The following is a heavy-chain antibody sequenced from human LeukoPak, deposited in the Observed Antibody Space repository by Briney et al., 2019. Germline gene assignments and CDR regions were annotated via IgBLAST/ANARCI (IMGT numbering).Heavy chain of an antibody. CDR1: GVSISSYY. CDR2: IYYSGST. CDR3: AREGSSWKDAFDI. J-gene: IGHJ3*02. D-gene: IGHD6-13*01. Sequence: PSETLSLTCTVSGVSISSYYWSWIRQPPGKGLEGNGYIYYSGSTYYNPSLKSRATISVNTSKHQFSLTLSSLTAADTAVYYCAREGSSWKDAFDIWGQGTMVTVSS. V-gene: IGHV4-59*01.